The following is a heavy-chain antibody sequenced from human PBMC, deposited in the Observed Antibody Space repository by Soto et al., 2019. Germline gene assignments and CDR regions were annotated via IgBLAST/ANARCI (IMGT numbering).Heavy chain of an antibody. Sequence: PGGSLRLSCAACGFTFSSYAMSWVRQTPGKGLEWVSLISGSGGDTYYADSVKGRLTISRDNSKNTLYLQMNSLGAEDTAVYYCAAGTNSDWYTYWGQGTLVTVSS. CDR3: AAGTNSDWYTY. D-gene: IGHD1-1*01. CDR1: GFTFSSYA. J-gene: IGHJ4*02. CDR2: ISGSGGDT. V-gene: IGHV3-23*01.